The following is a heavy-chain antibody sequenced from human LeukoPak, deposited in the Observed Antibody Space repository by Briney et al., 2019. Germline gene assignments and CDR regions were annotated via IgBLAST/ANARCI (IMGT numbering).Heavy chain of an antibody. CDR1: GFTFSSYG. J-gene: IGHJ4*02. Sequence: PGGSLRLSCAASGFTFSSYGMHWVRQAPGKGLEWVAVISYDGSNKYYADSVKGRFTISRDNSKNTLYLQMNSLRAEDTAVYYCAKDPDDFWTEPPLEYWGQGTLVTVSS. CDR3: AKDPDDFWTEPPLEY. CDR2: ISYDGSNK. V-gene: IGHV3-30*18. D-gene: IGHD3/OR15-3a*01.